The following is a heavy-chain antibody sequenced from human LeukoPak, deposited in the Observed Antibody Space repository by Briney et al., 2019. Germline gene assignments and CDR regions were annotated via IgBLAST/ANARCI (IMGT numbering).Heavy chain of an antibody. CDR1: GFTFTSYA. V-gene: IGHV3-23*01. D-gene: IGHD2-15*01. CDR2: ISGIGVST. Sequence: GGSLRLSCAASGFTFTSYAMSWVRQAPGKGLEWVPAISGIGVSTYYADSVKGRFTISRDNSKNTLYLQTTSLRAEDTAVYYCAKDRGYCSGGSCYRPAPIDYWGQGTLVTVSS. CDR3: AKDRGYCSGGSCYRPAPIDY. J-gene: IGHJ4*02.